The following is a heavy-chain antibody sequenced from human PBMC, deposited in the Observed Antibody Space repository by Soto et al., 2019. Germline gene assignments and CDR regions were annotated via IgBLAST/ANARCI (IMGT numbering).Heavy chain of an antibody. V-gene: IGHV3-33*01. Sequence: GGSLRLSCAASGFTFSSYGMHWVRQAPGKGLEWVAVIWCDGSNKYYADSVKGRFTISRDNSKNTLYLQMNSLRAEDTAVYYCARDLLMIVDPNYYYYYGMDVWGQGTTVTVSS. J-gene: IGHJ6*02. CDR2: IWCDGSNK. D-gene: IGHD3-22*01. CDR3: ARDLLMIVDPNYYYYYGMDV. CDR1: GFTFSSYG.